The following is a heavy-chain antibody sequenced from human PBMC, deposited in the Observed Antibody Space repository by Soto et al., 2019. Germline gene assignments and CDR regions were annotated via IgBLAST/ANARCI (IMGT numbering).Heavy chain of an antibody. CDR2: IYDSGSA. Sequence: QVQLQESGPGLVKPSQTLSLTCTVSGGSISSGGYYWSWIRQDPGKGLEWIGYIYDSGSAYYHPSLKCRVTISGDTSKIQFSRRLISVTAADTAVYYCARGGVRTTFRHWGQGTLVTVSS. J-gene: IGHJ4*02. CDR1: GGSISSGGYY. D-gene: IGHD3-10*01. V-gene: IGHV4-31*03. CDR3: ARGGVRTTFRH.